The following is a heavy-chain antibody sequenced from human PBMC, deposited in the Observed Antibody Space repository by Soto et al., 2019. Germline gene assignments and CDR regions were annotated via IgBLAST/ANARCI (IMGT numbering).Heavy chain of an antibody. D-gene: IGHD3-10*01. J-gene: IGHJ4*02. V-gene: IGHV3-23*01. CDR2: ISGSGGST. Sequence: GGSLRLSCAASGFTFSSYAMSWVRQAPGKGLEWVSAISGSGGSTYYADSVKGRFTISRDNSKNTLYLQMNSLRAEDTAVYYCAKDLWTNYYGSGSYSGYWGQGTLVTVSS. CDR3: AKDLWTNYYGSGSYSGY. CDR1: GFTFSSYA.